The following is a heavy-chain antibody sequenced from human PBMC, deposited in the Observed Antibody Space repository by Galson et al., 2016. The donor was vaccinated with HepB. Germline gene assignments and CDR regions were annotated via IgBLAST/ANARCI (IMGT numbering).Heavy chain of an antibody. D-gene: IGHD1-26*01. CDR2: IYFDGRT. CDR3: ASYLRWEYYFDF. Sequence: LSLTCTVSGDSVSSGDYYWNWIRQPPGKGLEWIGYIYFDGRTYYNPSLKSRVSISVDTSKNQVSLKLTSVTAADTAVYYCASYLRWEYYFDFWGQGTLVTVSS. V-gene: IGHV4-30-4*01. J-gene: IGHJ4*02. CDR1: GDSVSSGDYY.